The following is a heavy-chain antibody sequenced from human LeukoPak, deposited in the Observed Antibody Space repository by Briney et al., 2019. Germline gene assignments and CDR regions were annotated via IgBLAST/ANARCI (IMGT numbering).Heavy chain of an antibody. V-gene: IGHV4-30-4*01. Sequence: SQTLSLTCTVSGGSISSGDHCWSWIRQPPGKGLEWIGYMYYSGSTYYNPSLKSRVTISVDTSKSLFSLRLSSVTAADPAGYYCARARVWGSYRPESYFAYWGQGTWSPSPQ. D-gene: IGHD3-16*02. J-gene: IGHJ4*02. CDR1: GGSISSGDHC. CDR2: MYYSGST. CDR3: ARARVWGSYRPESYFAY.